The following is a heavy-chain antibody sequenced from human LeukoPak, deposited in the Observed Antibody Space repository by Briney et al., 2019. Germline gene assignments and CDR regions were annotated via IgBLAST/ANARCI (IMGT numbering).Heavy chain of an antibody. CDR3: ARGGFGPSDALDI. V-gene: IGHV3-53*01. CDR2: LYSSGTT. D-gene: IGHD3-10*01. CDR1: GFTVSSNY. J-gene: IGHJ3*02. Sequence: GGSLRLSCAASGFTVSSNYMNWVRQAPGKGLEWVSILYSSGTTYYATSVKGRFTISRDNSENKLYLQMNSLRAEDTAVYYCARGGFGPSDALDIWGQGTMVTVSS.